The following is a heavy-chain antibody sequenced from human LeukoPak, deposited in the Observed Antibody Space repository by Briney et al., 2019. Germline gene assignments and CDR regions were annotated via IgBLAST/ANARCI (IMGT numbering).Heavy chain of an antibody. CDR1: GFTFSSYA. CDR2: ISTSGGST. CDR3: AKAPTYDSSGYYYFDH. J-gene: IGHJ4*02. V-gene: IGHV3-23*01. D-gene: IGHD3-22*01. Sequence: GGSLRLSCAASGFTFSSYAMSWVHQAPGKGLEWVSAISTSGGSTYYADSVKGRFTISRDNSKNTLYLQMNSLRAGDTAVYYCAKAPTYDSSGYYYFDHWGQGTLVTVSS.